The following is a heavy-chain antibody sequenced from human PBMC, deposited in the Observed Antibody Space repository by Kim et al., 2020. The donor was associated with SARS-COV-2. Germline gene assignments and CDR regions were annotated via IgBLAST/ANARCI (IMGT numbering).Heavy chain of an antibody. CDR1: GFTFDDYA. D-gene: IGHD3-10*01. Sequence: GGSLRLSCAASGFTFDDYAMHWVRQAPGKGLEWVSLISGDGGSTYYADSVKGRFTISRDNSKNSLYLQMNSLRTEDTALYYCARDNTYFYYGSGSYYSYMDVWGKGTTVTVS. J-gene: IGHJ6*03. V-gene: IGHV3-43*02. CDR2: ISGDGGST. CDR3: ARDNTYFYYGSGSYYSYMDV.